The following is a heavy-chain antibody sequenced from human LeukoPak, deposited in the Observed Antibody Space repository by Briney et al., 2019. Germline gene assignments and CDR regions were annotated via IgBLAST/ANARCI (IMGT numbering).Heavy chain of an antibody. Sequence: GGSLRLSCAASGFTFSSYTMNWVRQAPGKGLEWVSSISSSSNYIYYADSMKGRFTISRDNAKNSLYLQMNSLRAEDTAVYYCARAPEGGRSDGDYWGQGTLVTVSS. CDR3: ARAPEGGRSDGDY. D-gene: IGHD2-15*01. CDR1: GFTFSSYT. CDR2: ISSSSNYI. V-gene: IGHV3-21*01. J-gene: IGHJ4*02.